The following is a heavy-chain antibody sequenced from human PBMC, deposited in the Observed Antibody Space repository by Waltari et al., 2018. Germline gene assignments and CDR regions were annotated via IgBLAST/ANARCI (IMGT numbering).Heavy chain of an antibody. J-gene: IGHJ4*02. CDR2: ISGSGGSK. V-gene: IGHV3-23*01. CDR3: AKDHSVTTVGALFDY. D-gene: IGHD4-17*01. CDR1: GFTFSSYA. Sequence: EVQLLESGGGLVQPGGSLRLSCAASGFTFSSYAMSWVRQAPGKGLAWVSAISGSGGSKYYADSVKGRFTISRDNSKNTLYLQMNSLRAEDTAVYYCAKDHSVTTVGALFDYWGQGTLVTVSS.